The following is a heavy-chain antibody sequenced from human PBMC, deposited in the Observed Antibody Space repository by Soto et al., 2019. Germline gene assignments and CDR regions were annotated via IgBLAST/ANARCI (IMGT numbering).Heavy chain of an antibody. D-gene: IGHD5-12*01. CDR2: IDPSDSYT. V-gene: IGHV5-10-1*01. CDR3: VRGLSGAKDGYNAFYYFGMDV. Sequence: GESLKISCQGSGYSLTNYWINWVRQMPGKGLEWMGTIDPSDSYTNYSPSFQGHVTISVDKSVNTAYLQWSSLKASDTAMYYCVRGLSGAKDGYNAFYYFGMDVWGQGTTVTDSS. CDR1: GYSLTNYW. J-gene: IGHJ6*02.